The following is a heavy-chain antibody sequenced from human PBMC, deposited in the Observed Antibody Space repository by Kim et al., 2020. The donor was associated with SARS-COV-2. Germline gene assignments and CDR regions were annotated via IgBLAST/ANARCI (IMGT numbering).Heavy chain of an antibody. V-gene: IGHV1-24*01. D-gene: IGHD3-10*01. CDR1: GYTLTELS. J-gene: IGHJ6*02. Sequence: ASVKVSCKVSGYTLTELSMHWVRQAPGKGLEWMGGFDPEDGETIYAQKFQGRVTMTEDTSTDTAYMELSSLRSEDTAVYYCATDRLRRATMVRGVSYYYYGMDVWGQGTTVTVSS. CDR2: FDPEDGET. CDR3: ATDRLRRATMVRGVSYYYYGMDV.